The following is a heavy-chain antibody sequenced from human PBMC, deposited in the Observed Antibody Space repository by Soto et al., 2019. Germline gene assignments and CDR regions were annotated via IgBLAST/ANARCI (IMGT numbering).Heavy chain of an antibody. Sequence: SETLSLTCTVSGGSISSGDYYWSWIRQPPGKGLEWIGYIYYSGSTYYNPSLKSRVTISLDTSKNQFSLKLTSVTAADTAVYYCARDKITGLFEYWGQGTLVTVSS. CDR3: ARDKITGLFEY. CDR2: IYYSGST. CDR1: GGSISSGDYY. D-gene: IGHD2-8*02. J-gene: IGHJ4*02. V-gene: IGHV4-30-4*01.